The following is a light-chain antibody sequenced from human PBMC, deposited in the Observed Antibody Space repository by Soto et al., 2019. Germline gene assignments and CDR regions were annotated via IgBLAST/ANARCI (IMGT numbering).Light chain of an antibody. V-gene: IGKV4-1*01. CDR2: WAS. Sequence: DIVMSQSPDFLAVSLGDRATITCKSSQSVLSSSTNRNYLAWYQQKPGQPPKLLINWASTREFGVPGRFSGSGSGTHFTLTISSLQAEDVGRYYCHQYYGIPLTFGGGTKVDIK. J-gene: IGKJ4*01. CDR3: HQYYGIPLT. CDR1: QSVLSSSTNRNY.